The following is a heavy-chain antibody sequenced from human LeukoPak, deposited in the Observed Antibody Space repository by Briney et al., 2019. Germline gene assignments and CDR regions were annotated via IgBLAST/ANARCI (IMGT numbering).Heavy chain of an antibody. CDR1: GYTFTSYG. J-gene: IGHJ4*02. CDR2: ISAYNGNT. D-gene: IGHD3-3*01. V-gene: IGHV1-18*01. Sequence: ASVKVSCKASGYTFTSYGISWVRQAPGQGLEWMGWISAYNGNTNYAQELQGRVTMTTDTSTSTAYMELRSLRSDDTAVYYCARDHPHYDFWSGYPHGYWGQGTLVTVSS. CDR3: ARDHPHYDFWSGYPHGY.